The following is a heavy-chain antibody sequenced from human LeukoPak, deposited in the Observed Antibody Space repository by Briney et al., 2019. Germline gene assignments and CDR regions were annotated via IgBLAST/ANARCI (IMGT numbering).Heavy chain of an antibody. Sequence: SETPSLTCTVSGGSISSSSYYWGWIRQPPGKGLEWIGSIDYSGSTYYNPSLKSRVTISVDTSKIQFSLKLSSVTAADTAVYYCARLDSFSPSYWGQGTLVTVSS. CDR3: ARLDSFSPSY. CDR1: GGSISSSSYY. V-gene: IGHV4-39*01. CDR2: IDYSGST. J-gene: IGHJ4*02. D-gene: IGHD3-22*01.